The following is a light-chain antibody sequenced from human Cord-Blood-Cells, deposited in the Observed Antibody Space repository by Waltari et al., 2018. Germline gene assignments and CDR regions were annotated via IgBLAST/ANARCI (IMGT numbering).Light chain of an antibody. J-gene: IGKJ5*01. CDR1: QSISSY. CDR2: AAS. CDR3: QQGYRTAIT. V-gene: IGKV1-39*01. Sequence: SQMTQSPSSLSASVGERLTLTCRASQSISSYLNWYQQKPGKAPQRLIYAASSLQSGVPSRCSGGGSGTDFTLTSSGLQPEDFATYYCQQGYRTAITVGQGTRLEIK.